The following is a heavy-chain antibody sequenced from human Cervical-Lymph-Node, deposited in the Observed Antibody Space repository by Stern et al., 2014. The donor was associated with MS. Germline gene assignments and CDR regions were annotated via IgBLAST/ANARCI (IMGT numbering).Heavy chain of an antibody. V-gene: IGHV3-48*02. CDR2: ISSSGDSI. CDR3: ARDGRYDDDRSGPGDY. CDR1: GFTFSIYS. D-gene: IGHD3-22*01. Sequence: VQLVESGGGLVQHGGSLRLSCTASGFTFSIYSMNWVRQAPGKGLEWVSYISSSGDSIYYADSVKGRFSVSRDNAKNSLFLQMSSLRDEDTAVYYCARDGRYDDDRSGPGDYWGQGTLVTVSS. J-gene: IGHJ4*02.